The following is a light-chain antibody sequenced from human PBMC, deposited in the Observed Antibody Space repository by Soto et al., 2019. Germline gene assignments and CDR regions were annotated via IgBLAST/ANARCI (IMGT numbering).Light chain of an antibody. CDR1: QSVSNY. Sequence: ETVLTQSPATLSLSPGERATLSCRASQSVSNYLAWYQQKPGQAPRLLIYDASNRATGIPARFSGSGSGTDFTLTIRSLEPEDFAVYYCQQRRGKFGQGTKVEIK. CDR2: DAS. CDR3: QQRRGK. V-gene: IGKV3-11*01. J-gene: IGKJ1*01.